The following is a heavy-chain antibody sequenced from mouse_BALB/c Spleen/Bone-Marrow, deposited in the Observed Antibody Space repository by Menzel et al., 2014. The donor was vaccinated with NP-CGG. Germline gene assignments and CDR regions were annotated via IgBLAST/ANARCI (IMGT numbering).Heavy chain of an antibody. Sequence: EVMLVESGGGLVEPGGSLKLSCAASGFTFIAYTMSWVRQTPEKRLEWVAYINNGGGSTYYPDTVKGRFTISRDNAENTLYLQMSSLKSEDTAMYYCARHGEERPVLAMDYWGQGTSVTVSS. D-gene: IGHD2-14*01. CDR1: GFTFIAYT. CDR3: ARHGEERPVLAMDY. V-gene: IGHV5-12-2*01. J-gene: IGHJ4*01. CDR2: INNGGGST.